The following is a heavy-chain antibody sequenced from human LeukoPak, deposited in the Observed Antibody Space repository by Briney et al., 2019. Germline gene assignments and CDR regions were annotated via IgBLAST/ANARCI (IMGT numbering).Heavy chain of an antibody. V-gene: IGHV3-7*01. CDR2: IKEDGSEK. D-gene: IGHD1-26*01. Sequence: PGGSLRLXCAASGFTFSTYWMSWVRQAPGKELEWVANIKEDGSEKQYVDAVKGRFTISRDNAKDSLYLQMNSLRAEDTAVYYCVREGHSGNYPRAWGQGTLVTVSS. J-gene: IGHJ5*02. CDR3: VREGHSGNYPRA. CDR1: GFTFSTYW.